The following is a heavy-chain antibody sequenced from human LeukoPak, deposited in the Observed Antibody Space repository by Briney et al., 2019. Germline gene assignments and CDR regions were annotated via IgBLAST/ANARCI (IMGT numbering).Heavy chain of an antibody. V-gene: IGHV3-53*01. CDR2: IYSGGST. Sequence: PRGSLSLSCAASGFTVSSNYMSWVRQAPGKGLEWVSVIYSGGSTYYADSVKGRLTISRDNSKNTLYLQMNSLRAEDTAVYYCARESYDSSGWEALVIWGQGTLGTVSS. CDR3: ARESYDSSGWEALVI. J-gene: IGHJ3*02. D-gene: IGHD3-22*01. CDR1: GFTVSSNY.